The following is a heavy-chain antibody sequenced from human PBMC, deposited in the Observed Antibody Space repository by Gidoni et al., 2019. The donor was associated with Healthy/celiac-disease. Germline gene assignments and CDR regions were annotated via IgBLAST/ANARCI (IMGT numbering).Heavy chain of an antibody. V-gene: IGHV1-18*01. CDR1: GYTFTSSG. CDR3: ARDRSPREFHPHWFDP. Sequence: QVQLVQSGAAVKNPGSSLKVSFTASGYTFTSSGISWVRQAPGQGLEWMGWISAYNGNTNYAQKLQGRVTMTTDTSTSTAYMELRSLRSDDTAVYYCARDRSPREFHPHWFDPWGQGTLVTVSS. J-gene: IGHJ5*02. CDR2: ISAYNGNT.